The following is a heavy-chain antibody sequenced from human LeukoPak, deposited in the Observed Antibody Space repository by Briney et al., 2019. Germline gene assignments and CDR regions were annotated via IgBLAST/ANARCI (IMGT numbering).Heavy chain of an antibody. J-gene: IGHJ4*02. V-gene: IGHV3-53*01. CDR1: GFTVSSNY. Sequence: GGSLRLSCAASGFTVSSNYMSWVRQAPGKGLEWVSVTYSGGSTYYADSVKGRFTISRDNSKNTLYLQMNSLRAEDTAVYYCARAVAGTYFDYWGQGTLVTVSS. D-gene: IGHD6-19*01. CDR2: TYSGGST. CDR3: ARAVAGTYFDY.